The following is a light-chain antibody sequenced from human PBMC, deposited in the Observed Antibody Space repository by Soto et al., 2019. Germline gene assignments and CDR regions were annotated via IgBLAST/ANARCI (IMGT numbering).Light chain of an antibody. CDR1: ESVSSN. J-gene: IGKJ1*01. V-gene: IGKV3-15*01. Sequence: EIVMTQSPATLSMSPGERVTLSCRASESVSSNLAWYQQKPGQAPRLLMYGASTRATGIPARFSGSGSGTEFTLTISSLQSEDFAVYYCQQYDDWPPWTFGQGTKVEIK. CDR2: GAS. CDR3: QQYDDWPPWT.